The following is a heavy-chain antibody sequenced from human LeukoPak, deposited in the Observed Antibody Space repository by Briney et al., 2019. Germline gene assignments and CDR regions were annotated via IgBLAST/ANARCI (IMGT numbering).Heavy chain of an antibody. CDR3: ARAKGIAVAAPELGIDY. Sequence: GGSLRLSCAASGFTFSSYEMNWVGQAPGKGLEWVSYISSSGSTIYYADSVKGRFTISRDNAKNSLYLQMNSLRAEDTAVYYCARAKGIAVAAPELGIDYWGQGTLVTVSS. D-gene: IGHD6-19*01. J-gene: IGHJ4*02. V-gene: IGHV3-48*03. CDR1: GFTFSSYE. CDR2: ISSSGSTI.